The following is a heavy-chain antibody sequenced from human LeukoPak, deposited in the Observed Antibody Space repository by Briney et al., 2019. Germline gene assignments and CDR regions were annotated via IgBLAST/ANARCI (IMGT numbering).Heavy chain of an antibody. V-gene: IGHV4-59*01. J-gene: IGHJ4*02. CDR3: ARASMITFGGVITYYFDY. Sequence: SETLSLTCTVSGGSISSYYWSWIRQPPGKGLEWIGYIYYSGSTNYNPSLKSRVTISVDTSKNQFSLKLSSVTAAVTAVYYCARASMITFGGVITYYFDYWGQGTLVTVSS. CDR1: GGSISSYY. CDR2: IYYSGST. D-gene: IGHD3-16*02.